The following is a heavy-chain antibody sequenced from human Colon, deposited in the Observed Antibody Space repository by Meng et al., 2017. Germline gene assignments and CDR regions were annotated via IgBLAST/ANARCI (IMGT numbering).Heavy chain of an antibody. CDR3: ARDGGNYDFDY. D-gene: IGHD1-26*01. J-gene: IGHJ4*02. CDR1: GYTFIDAY. Sequence: QVHWVQSGAEVKKPGASVKLSCKASGYTFIDAYVHWVRQAPGQGLEWMGRIIPKSSEANSAQKFLGRVTLTWDTSISTAYMELSSLRSDDTAIYYCARDGGNYDFDYWGQGTLVTVSS. V-gene: IGHV1-2*06. CDR2: IIPKSSEA.